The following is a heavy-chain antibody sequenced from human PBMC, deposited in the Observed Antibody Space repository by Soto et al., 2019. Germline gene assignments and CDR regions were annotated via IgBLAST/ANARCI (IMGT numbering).Heavy chain of an antibody. V-gene: IGHV1-18*03. CDR2: ISAYNGNT. CDR3: ARGIVARDTAIQAFDT. D-gene: IGHD5-18*01. Sequence: ASVKVSCKASGYTFTSYGISWVRQAPGQGLEWMGWISAYNGNTNYAQKLQGRVTMTTDTSTSTAYMELRSLRSDDMAVYYCARGIVARDTAIQAFDTWGQGTMVTVSS. CDR1: GYTFTSYG. J-gene: IGHJ3*02.